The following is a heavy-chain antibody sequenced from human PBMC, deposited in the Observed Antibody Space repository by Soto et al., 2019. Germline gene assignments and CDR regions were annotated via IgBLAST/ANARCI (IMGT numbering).Heavy chain of an antibody. J-gene: IGHJ6*02. CDR1: GFTFSSYG. V-gene: IGHV3-30*18. D-gene: IGHD3-3*01. CDR2: ISYDGSNK. CDR3: AKEVDFWSGYATSYYYGMDV. Sequence: GGSLRLSCAASGFTFSSYGMYWVRQAPGKGLEWVAVISYDGSNKYYADSVKGRFTISRDNSKNTLYLQMNSLRAEDTAVYYCAKEVDFWSGYATSYYYGMDVWGQRTADTVS.